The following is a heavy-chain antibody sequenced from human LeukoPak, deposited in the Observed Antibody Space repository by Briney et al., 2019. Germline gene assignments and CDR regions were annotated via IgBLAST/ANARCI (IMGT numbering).Heavy chain of an antibody. Sequence: PSDTLSLTCTVSGVSISSYDWSWVRQPPGKALDCIGNIYYSGNSNYNPSLKSRVTISLDTSKNQFSLKVISVPAADTAVYYCASRRRGYSILDYWGQGTLVTVS. D-gene: IGHD4-11*01. CDR1: GVSISSYD. J-gene: IGHJ4*02. V-gene: IGHV4-59*07. CDR2: IYYSGNS. CDR3: ASRRRGYSILDY.